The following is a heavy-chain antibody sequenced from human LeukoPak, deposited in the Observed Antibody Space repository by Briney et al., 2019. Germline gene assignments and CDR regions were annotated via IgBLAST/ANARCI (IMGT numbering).Heavy chain of an antibody. CDR1: GGSISHYY. CDR3: ARQRGYSYGASLDY. J-gene: IGHJ4*02. CDR2: IYYSGST. Sequence: SETLSLTCTVSGGSISHYYWSWIRQPPGKGLEWIGYIYYSGSTNYNSSLKSRVTISVDTSKNQFSLKLSSVTAADTAVYYCARQRGYSYGASLDYWGQGTLVTVSS. D-gene: IGHD5-18*01. V-gene: IGHV4-59*08.